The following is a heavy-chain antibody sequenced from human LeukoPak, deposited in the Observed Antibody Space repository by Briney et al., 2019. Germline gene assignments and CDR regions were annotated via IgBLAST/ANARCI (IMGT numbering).Heavy chain of an antibody. D-gene: IGHD4-17*01. CDR1: GDSLTSGSRY. V-gene: IGHV4-61*09. Sequence: SETLSLTRTVSGDSLTSGSRYWSWIRQPAGKGLEWIGHFYSSTRTTYNPSLESRVTISGDTAKNQFSLKLDSVTAADTAVYFCARCMSELDYGDYAYYYHMDVWGKGTTVTVSS. CDR3: ARCMSELDYGDYAYYYHMDV. CDR2: FYSSTRT. J-gene: IGHJ6*04.